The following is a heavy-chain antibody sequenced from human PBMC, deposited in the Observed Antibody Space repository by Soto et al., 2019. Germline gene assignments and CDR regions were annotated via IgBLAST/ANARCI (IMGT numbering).Heavy chain of an antibody. CDR3: AKASSSYDFWSGFWD. D-gene: IGHD3-3*01. CDR1: GFTFSNFA. Sequence: GGSLRLSCAAPGFTFSNFAVSWVRQAPGKGLGWVSTISSTGSDTYYADSVKGRFTISRDNSKNTLYLQMNSLRAEDTAVYYCAKASSSYDFWSGFWDWGQGTLVTVSS. V-gene: IGHV3-23*01. J-gene: IGHJ4*02. CDR2: ISSTGSDT.